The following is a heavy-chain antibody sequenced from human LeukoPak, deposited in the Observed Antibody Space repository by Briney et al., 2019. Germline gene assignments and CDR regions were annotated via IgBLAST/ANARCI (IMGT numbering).Heavy chain of an antibody. J-gene: IGHJ4*02. V-gene: IGHV5-51*01. CDR2: IYPGDSDT. CDR1: GYSFTSYW. Sequence: GESLKISCKGSGYSFTSYWIGWVRQMPRKGLEWMGIIYPGDSDTRYSPSFQGQVTISADKSISTAYLQWSSLKASDTAMYYCARQERDGYSYGLYYFDYWGQGTLVTVSS. D-gene: IGHD5-18*01. CDR3: ARQERDGYSYGLYYFDY.